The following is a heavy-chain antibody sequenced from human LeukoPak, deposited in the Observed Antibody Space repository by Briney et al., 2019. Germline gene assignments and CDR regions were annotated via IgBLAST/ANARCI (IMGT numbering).Heavy chain of an antibody. CDR1: GYSFTSYW. D-gene: IGHD3-10*01. CDR2: IYPGDSDT. J-gene: IGHJ4*02. V-gene: IGHV5-51*01. Sequence: GESLKISCKGSGYSFTSYWIGWLRQLPGKGLEWMGIIYPGDSDTRYSPSFQGQVTISGDKSISTAYLQWSSLKASDTAMYYCARSAMVRGVMSNFDYWGQGTLVTVSS. CDR3: ARSAMVRGVMSNFDY.